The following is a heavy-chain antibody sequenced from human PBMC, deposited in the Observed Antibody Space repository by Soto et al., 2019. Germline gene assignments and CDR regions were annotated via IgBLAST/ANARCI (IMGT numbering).Heavy chain of an antibody. CDR1: GGSISSGGYY. CDR3: ARVSGDSSGRRAPFFDY. D-gene: IGHD6-19*01. CDR2: IYYSGST. V-gene: IGHV4-31*03. J-gene: IGHJ4*02. Sequence: QVQLQESGPGLVKPSQTLSLTCTVSGGSISSGGYYWSWIRQHPGKGLEWIGYIYYSGSTYYNPSLKSRVTISVDTSKNQFSLKLSSVTAADTAVYYCARVSGDSSGRRAPFFDYWGQGTLVTVSS.